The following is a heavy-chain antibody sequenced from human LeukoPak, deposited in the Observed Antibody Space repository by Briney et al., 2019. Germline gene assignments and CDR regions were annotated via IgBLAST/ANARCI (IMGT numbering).Heavy chain of an antibody. CDR2: IYYSGST. CDR1: GGSFSGYY. CDR3: AREDEWFDP. Sequence: SETLSFTCAVYGGSFSGYYWSWIRQPPGKGLEWIGYIYYSGSTNYNPSLKSRVTISVDTSKNQFSLKLSSVTAADTAVYYCAREDEWFDPWGQGTLVTVSS. V-gene: IGHV4-59*01. J-gene: IGHJ5*02.